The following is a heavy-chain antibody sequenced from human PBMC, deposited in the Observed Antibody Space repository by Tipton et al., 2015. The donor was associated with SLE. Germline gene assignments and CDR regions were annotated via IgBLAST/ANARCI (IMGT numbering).Heavy chain of an antibody. J-gene: IGHJ2*01. V-gene: IGHV4-59*04. Sequence: TLSLTCTVSGGSIRTHYWSWIRQPPGKGLEWIGSGSTYYNPSLKSRVTISVDTSKNQFSLRLSSATAADTALYYCASLGMDYYFDLWGRGTLVTVSS. CDR3: ASLGMDYYFDL. CDR1: GGSIRTHY. CDR2: SGST. D-gene: IGHD7-27*01.